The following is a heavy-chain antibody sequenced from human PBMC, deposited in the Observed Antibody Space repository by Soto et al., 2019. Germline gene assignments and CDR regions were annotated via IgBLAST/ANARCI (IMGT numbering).Heavy chain of an antibody. CDR2: IYHTGST. CDR1: GYSINNGYY. V-gene: IGHV4-38-2*01. CDR3: ARRHSSNWYGLDY. Sequence: PSETLSLTCAVSGYSINNGYYWGWIRQPPGKGLEWIGSIYHTGSTYYNPSLKSRVTISVDTSKNQFSLKLSSVTAADTAVYYCARRHSSNWYGLDYWGQGTLVTVSS. D-gene: IGHD6-13*01. J-gene: IGHJ4*02.